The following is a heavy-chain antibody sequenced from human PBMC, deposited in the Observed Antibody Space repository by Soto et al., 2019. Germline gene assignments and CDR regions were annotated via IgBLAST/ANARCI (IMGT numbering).Heavy chain of an antibody. D-gene: IGHD3-22*01. CDR3: ARVIKYYDQYYFDY. Sequence: SETLSLTCTVSGGSISSYYWSWIRQSPGKGLEWLGYIYHSGTTYYNPSLKSRLTISVDTSKNQFSLKLSSVTAADTAVYYCARVIKYYDQYYFDYWGQGTLVTVSS. CDR2: IYHSGTT. CDR1: GGSISSYY. J-gene: IGHJ4*02. V-gene: IGHV4-59*12.